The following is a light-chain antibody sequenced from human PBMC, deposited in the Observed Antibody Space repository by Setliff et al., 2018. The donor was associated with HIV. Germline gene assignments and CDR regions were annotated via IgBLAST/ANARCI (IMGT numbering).Light chain of an antibody. CDR1: SGSIASNY. CDR3: QSYDSSNQV. Sequence: NFMLTQPHSVSESPGKTVTISCTRSSGSIASNYVQWYQQRPGSSPTTVIYEDNQRPSGVPDRFSGSIDSSSNSASLTISGLKTEDEADYYCQSYDSSNQVFDGGTKVTVL. V-gene: IGLV6-57*01. CDR2: EDN. J-gene: IGLJ2*01.